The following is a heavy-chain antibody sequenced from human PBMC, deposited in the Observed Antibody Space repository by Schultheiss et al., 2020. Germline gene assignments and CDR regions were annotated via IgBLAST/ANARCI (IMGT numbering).Heavy chain of an antibody. Sequence: GGSLRLSCAASGFTFSQHGMHWVRQAPGKGLEWVAVISYHGTNKYYADSVRGRFIISRDNSRNTLYLQMNSLRAEDTAVYYCAKGLLFDYWGQGTMVTVSS. V-gene: IGHV3-30*18. J-gene: IGHJ4*03. D-gene: IGHD2/OR15-2a*01. CDR3: AKGLLFDY. CDR1: GFTFSQHG. CDR2: ISYHGTNK.